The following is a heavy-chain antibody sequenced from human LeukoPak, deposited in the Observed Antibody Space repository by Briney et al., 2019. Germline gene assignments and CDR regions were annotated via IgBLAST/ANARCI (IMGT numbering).Heavy chain of an antibody. Sequence: GASVKVSCKVSGYTPTELSMHWVRQAPGKGLEWMGGFDPEDGETIYAQKFQGRVTMTEDTSTDTAYMELSSLRSEDTAVYYCATLYSSSWDEGVVDYWGQGTLVTVSS. CDR3: ATLYSSSWDEGVVDY. V-gene: IGHV1-24*01. CDR1: GYTPTELS. D-gene: IGHD6-13*01. CDR2: FDPEDGET. J-gene: IGHJ4*02.